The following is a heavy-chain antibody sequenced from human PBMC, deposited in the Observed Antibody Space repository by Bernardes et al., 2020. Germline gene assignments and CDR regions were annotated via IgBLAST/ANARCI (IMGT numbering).Heavy chain of an antibody. J-gene: IGHJ4*02. CDR2: IYYSGST. CDR3: ARVSNILLWFRELLYYFDY. CDR1: GGSISSGGYY. V-gene: IGHV4-31*03. D-gene: IGHD3-10*01. Sequence: LSLTCTVSGGSISSGGYYWSWIRQHPGKGLEWIGYIYYSGSTYYNPSLKSRVTISVDTSKNQFSLKLSSVTAADTAAYYCARVSNILLWFRELLYYFDYWGQGTLVTVSS.